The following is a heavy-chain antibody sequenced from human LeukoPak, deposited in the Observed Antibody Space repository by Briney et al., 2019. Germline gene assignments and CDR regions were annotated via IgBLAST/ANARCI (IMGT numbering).Heavy chain of an antibody. CDR1: GFTFSDHY. Sequence: PGGSLRLSCAASGFTFSDHYMDWVRQAPGKGLEWVGRTRNKANSYTTEYAASVKGRFTISRADSENSLYLQMNSLRAEDTAVYYCARDRAPYSSSSTLNNWFDPWGQGTLVTVSS. CDR2: TRNKANSYTT. J-gene: IGHJ5*02. D-gene: IGHD6-6*01. V-gene: IGHV3-72*01. CDR3: ARDRAPYSSSSTLNNWFDP.